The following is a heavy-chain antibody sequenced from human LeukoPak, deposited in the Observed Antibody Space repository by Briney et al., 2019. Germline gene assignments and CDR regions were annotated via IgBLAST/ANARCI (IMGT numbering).Heavy chain of an antibody. V-gene: IGHV4-38-2*02. D-gene: IGHD2-2*01. CDR1: GYSISSGYY. Sequence: SETLSLTCSVSGYSISSGYYWGWIRQPPGKGLEWIGSICHSGSTYYNPSLKSRVTISVDTSKNQFSLKMASVTAADTAVYYRAKESDLLVFPAAIRVFDSWGQGTLVTVSS. CDR2: ICHSGST. CDR3: AKESDLLVFPAAIRVFDS. J-gene: IGHJ4*02.